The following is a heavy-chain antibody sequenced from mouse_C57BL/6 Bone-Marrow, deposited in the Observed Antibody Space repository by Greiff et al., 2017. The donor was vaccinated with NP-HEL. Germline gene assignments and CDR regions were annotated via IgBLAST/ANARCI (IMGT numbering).Heavy chain of an antibody. CDR1: GYTFTSYW. CDR2: IDPSDSYT. J-gene: IGHJ2*01. D-gene: IGHD1-1*01. V-gene: IGHV1-69*01. CDR3: ARGFIATDY. Sequence: VQLQQPGAELVMPGASVKLSCKASGYTFTSYWMHWVKQRPGQGLEWIGEIDPSDSYTNYNQKFKGKSTLTVDKSSSTAYMQLSSLTSEDSAVYYCARGFIATDYRGKGTTLTVST.